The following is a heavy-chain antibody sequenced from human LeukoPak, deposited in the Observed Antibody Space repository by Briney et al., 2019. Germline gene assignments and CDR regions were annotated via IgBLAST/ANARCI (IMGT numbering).Heavy chain of an antibody. Sequence: SGGSLRLSCEGSGFSFSNYVMNWVRQAPGKGLEWVSGVSVRGSSTYYADSAKGRFTISRDNSKNTVYLQMKSLRAEDTAIYFCAKYTTPYYFDYWGQGILVTVSP. CDR3: AKYTTPYYFDY. V-gene: IGHV3-23*01. D-gene: IGHD1-1*01. CDR1: GFSFSNYV. J-gene: IGHJ4*02. CDR2: VSVRGSST.